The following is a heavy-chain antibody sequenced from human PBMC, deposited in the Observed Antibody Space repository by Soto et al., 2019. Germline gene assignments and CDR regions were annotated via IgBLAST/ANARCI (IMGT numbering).Heavy chain of an antibody. CDR1: GFTFSSYA. V-gene: IGHV3-23*01. Sequence: GGSLRLSCAASGFTFSSYAMSWVRQAPGKGLEWVSAISGSGGSTYYADSVKGRFTISRDNSKNTLYLQMNSLRAEDTAVYYCAKDRKNCTNGVCPFDYWGQGTLVTVSS. CDR2: ISGSGGST. CDR3: AKDRKNCTNGVCPFDY. J-gene: IGHJ4*02. D-gene: IGHD2-8*01.